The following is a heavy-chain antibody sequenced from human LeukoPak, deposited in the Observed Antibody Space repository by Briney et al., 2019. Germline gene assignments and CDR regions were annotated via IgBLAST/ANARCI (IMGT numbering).Heavy chain of an antibody. CDR1: GGSFSGYY. V-gene: IGHV4-34*01. Sequence: SETLSLTCAVYGGSFSGYYWSWIRQPPGKGLEWIGEINHSGSTNYNPSLKSRVTISVDTSKNQFSLNLSSVTAADTAVYFCAGGVAGLTYWGQGALVTVSS. J-gene: IGHJ4*02. CDR3: AGGVAGLTY. D-gene: IGHD6-19*01. CDR2: INHSGST.